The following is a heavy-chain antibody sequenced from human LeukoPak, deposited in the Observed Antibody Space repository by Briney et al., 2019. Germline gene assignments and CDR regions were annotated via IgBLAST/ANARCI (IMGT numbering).Heavy chain of an antibody. V-gene: IGHV1-46*01. CDR2: INPSGGST. J-gene: IGHJ6*03. CDR1: GYTFTSYY. CDR3: ARAVHYYDSSGYYMDV. Sequence: ASVKVSCKASGYTFTSYYMHWVRQAPGQGLEWMGIINPSGGSTSYAQKFQGRVTMTRDTSTSTVYMELSSLRSEDTAVYYCARAVHYYDSSGYYMDVWGKGTTVTVSS. D-gene: IGHD3-22*01.